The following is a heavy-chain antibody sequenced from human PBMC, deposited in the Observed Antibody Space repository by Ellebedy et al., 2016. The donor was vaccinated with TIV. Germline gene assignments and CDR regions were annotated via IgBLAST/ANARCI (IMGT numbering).Heavy chain of an antibody. CDR2: IRYDTSGE. CDR1: GFTFSNYP. CDR3: ARVPGEWTTIDY. D-gene: IGHD3-3*01. V-gene: IGHV3-30*02. Sequence: PGGSLRLSCVASGFTFSNYPFHWARQAPGKGLEWVAFIRYDTSGEYYTDSVKGRFTISRDNSRNTLYLQMNSLRAEDTAVYYCARVPGEWTTIDYWGQGTLVTVSS. J-gene: IGHJ4*02.